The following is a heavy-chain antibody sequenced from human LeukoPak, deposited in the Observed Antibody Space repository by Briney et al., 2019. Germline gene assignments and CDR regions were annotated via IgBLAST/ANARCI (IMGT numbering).Heavy chain of an antibody. V-gene: IGHV4-39*01. D-gene: IGHD6-19*01. Sequence: SETLSLTCTVSGGSISSSSYYWGWIRQPPGKGLEWIGSMYYSGSTYYNPSLKSRVTISVDTSKNQFSLKLNSVTAADTAVYYCARRGWIAVADYFDYWGQGTMVTVSS. CDR2: MYYSGST. CDR3: ARRGWIAVADYFDY. CDR1: GGSISSSSYY. J-gene: IGHJ4*02.